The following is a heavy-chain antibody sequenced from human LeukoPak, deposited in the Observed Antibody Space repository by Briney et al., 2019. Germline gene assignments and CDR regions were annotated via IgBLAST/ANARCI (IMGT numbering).Heavy chain of an antibody. D-gene: IGHD3-22*01. J-gene: IGHJ4*02. V-gene: IGHV3-74*01. Sequence: HSGGSLRLSCTASGFTFSSHWMHWVRQAPGKGLVWVSRVNTDESSTNYADSVKGRFTISRDNARNTLYLQMNSLRAEDTAVYYCVKPDPRDSSGYPFDYWGQGTLVTVSS. CDR3: VKPDPRDSSGYPFDY. CDR2: VNTDESST. CDR1: GFTFSSHW.